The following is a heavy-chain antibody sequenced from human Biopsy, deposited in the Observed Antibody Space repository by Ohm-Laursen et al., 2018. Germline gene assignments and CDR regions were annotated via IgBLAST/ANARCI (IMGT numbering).Heavy chain of an antibody. D-gene: IGHD3-22*01. Sequence: SVKVSCNASGGTFTNHAVGWVRQAPGQGLEWVGSSIPLFNTANYADKFQGRVTLTADKSTTTAYMELSSLRSEDMAIYYCARFPLGAYDDSGSYRAVEHWYFDLWGRGTLVTVSS. V-gene: IGHV1-69*06. CDR1: GGTFTNHA. CDR2: SIPLFNTA. J-gene: IGHJ2*01. CDR3: ARFPLGAYDDSGSYRAVEHWYFDL.